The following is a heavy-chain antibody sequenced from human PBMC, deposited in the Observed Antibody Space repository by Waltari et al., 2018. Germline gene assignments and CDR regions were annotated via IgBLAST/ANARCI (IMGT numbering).Heavy chain of an antibody. J-gene: IGHJ4*02. CDR1: GFTFSSYG. CDR3: AKDNDY. V-gene: IGHV3-30*02. Sequence: QVQLVESGGGVVQPGGSLRLSCAASGFTFSSYGMHWVRQAPGKGLEWVAFIRYDGSNKYYADSVKGRFTISRDNSKNTLYLQMNSLRAEDTAVYYCAKDNDYWGQGTLVTVSS. CDR2: IRYDGSNK.